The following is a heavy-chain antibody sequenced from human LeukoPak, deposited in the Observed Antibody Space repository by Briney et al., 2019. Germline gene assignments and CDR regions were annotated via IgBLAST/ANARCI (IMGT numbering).Heavy chain of an antibody. D-gene: IGHD6-13*01. CDR3: AKDQAGSSWFLDY. V-gene: IGHV3-30*18. CDR2: ISNDGSNK. Sequence: PGKSLRLSCAASGXTFSSYGMHWVRQAPGKGLEWVGVISNDGSNKYYADSVKGRFTISRDNSTNTLYMQMNSLRVEDTAVYYCAKDQAGSSWFLDYWGQGTRVTVSS. CDR1: GXTFSSYG. J-gene: IGHJ4*02.